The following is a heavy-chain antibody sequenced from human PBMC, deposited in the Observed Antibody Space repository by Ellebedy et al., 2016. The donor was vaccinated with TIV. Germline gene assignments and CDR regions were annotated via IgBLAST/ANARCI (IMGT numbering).Heavy chain of an antibody. V-gene: IGHV4-59*01. CDR3: AAYYGGRFDY. J-gene: IGHJ4*02. CDR1: GGSISPFY. Sequence: MPSETLSLTFKVPGGSISPFYWRWIRQPPGTGLAFISYIYSIGITNYNPSLESRVAISIETSENQFSLRLSSVTADDTSVYYCAAYYGGRFDYWGQGTLVTVSS. D-gene: IGHD4-23*01. CDR2: IYSIGIT.